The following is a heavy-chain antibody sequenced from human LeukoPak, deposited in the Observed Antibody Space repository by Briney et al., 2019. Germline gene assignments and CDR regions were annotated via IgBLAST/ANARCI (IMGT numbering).Heavy chain of an antibody. Sequence: SETLSLTCTVSGGSVSSGSYYWSWIRQPPGKGLEWIGYICYSGSTNYNPSLKSRVTISVDTSKNQFSLKLSSVTAADTAVYYCASAPYYDILTGYYIRYGMDVWGKGTTVTVSS. V-gene: IGHV4-61*01. J-gene: IGHJ6*04. CDR2: ICYSGST. CDR1: GGSVSSGSYY. CDR3: ASAPYYDILTGYYIRYGMDV. D-gene: IGHD3-9*01.